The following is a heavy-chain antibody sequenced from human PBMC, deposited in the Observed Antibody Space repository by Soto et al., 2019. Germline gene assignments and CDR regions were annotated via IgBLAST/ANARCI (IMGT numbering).Heavy chain of an antibody. CDR3: AKHYYGSGSYYYSVTFDI. J-gene: IGHJ3*02. CDR1: GFTFSSYA. CDR2: ISGSGGST. D-gene: IGHD3-10*01. Sequence: GGSLRLSCAASGFTFSSYAMNWVRQAPGKGLEWVSLISGSGGSTYYADSVKGRFTISRDNSKSTLYLQMNSLRAEDTAVYSCAKHYYGSGSYYYSVTFDIWGQGTMVTVSS. V-gene: IGHV3-23*01.